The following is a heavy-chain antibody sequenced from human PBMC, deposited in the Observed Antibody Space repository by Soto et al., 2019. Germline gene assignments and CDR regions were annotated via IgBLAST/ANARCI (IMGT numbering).Heavy chain of an antibody. CDR1: GASISNYH. CDR3: ALGGYNYGRPFDF. D-gene: IGHD5-18*01. Sequence: PSETLSLTCSVSGASISNYHYSWIRQSPGKGLEWIGYVHHRGTTYYTPSLKSRVNMSLDTSTNEFYLNLKSVTAADTAVYYCALGGYNYGRPFDFWGQGTLVTVSS. J-gene: IGHJ4*02. V-gene: IGHV4-59*01. CDR2: VHHRGTT.